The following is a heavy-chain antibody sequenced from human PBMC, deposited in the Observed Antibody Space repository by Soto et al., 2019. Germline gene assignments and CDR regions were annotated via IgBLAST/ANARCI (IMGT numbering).Heavy chain of an antibody. CDR1: GFTFSSDS. V-gene: IGHV3-21*01. J-gene: IGHJ6*02. CDR2: ISSSSSYI. D-gene: IGHD3-3*01. Sequence: GGSLRLSCAASGFTFSSDSMNLVRQAPGKGLEWVSSISSSSSYIYYADSVKGRFTISRDNAKNSLYLQMNSLRAEDTAVYYCARGVNVNYDFWSGYYIHYGMDVWGQGTKVTVSS. CDR3: ARGVNVNYDFWSGYYIHYGMDV.